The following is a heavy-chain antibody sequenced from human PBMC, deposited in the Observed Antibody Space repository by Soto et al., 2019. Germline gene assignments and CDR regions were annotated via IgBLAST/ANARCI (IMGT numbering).Heavy chain of an antibody. Sequence: GESLKISCKGSGYSFTSYWISWVRQMPGKGLEWMGRIDPSDSYTNYSPSFQGHVTISADKSISTAYLQWSSLKASDTAMYYCARIYCSGGSSGNNWFDPWGQGTLVTVSS. J-gene: IGHJ5*02. D-gene: IGHD2-15*01. CDR2: IDPSDSYT. CDR1: GYSFTSYW. CDR3: ARIYCSGGSSGNNWFDP. V-gene: IGHV5-10-1*01.